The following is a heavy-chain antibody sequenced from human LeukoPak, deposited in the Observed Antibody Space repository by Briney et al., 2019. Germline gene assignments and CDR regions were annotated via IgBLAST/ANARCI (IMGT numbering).Heavy chain of an antibody. CDR3: ARQRSTSTDYYGMDV. J-gene: IGHJ6*02. Sequence: SRTLSLTCAISGDSVSSNSAAWNWIRQSPSRGLEWLGRTYYRSKWYYDYAVAVKSRISINPDTSKNQFSLQLSSVTPEDTAVYYCARQRSTSTDYYGMDVWGQGTTVTVSS. D-gene: IGHD6-6*01. CDR1: GDSVSSNSAA. V-gene: IGHV6-1*01. CDR2: TYYRSKWYY.